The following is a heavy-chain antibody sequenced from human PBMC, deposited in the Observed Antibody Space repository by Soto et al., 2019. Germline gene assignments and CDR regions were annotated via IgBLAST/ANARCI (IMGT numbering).Heavy chain of an antibody. CDR1: GFTVRSNY. D-gene: IGHD3-10*01. CDR3: ARESGRGLFDY. V-gene: IGHV3-66*01. CDR2: IYSGGST. J-gene: IGHJ4*02. Sequence: EVQLVESGGGLVQPGGSLRLSCAASGFTVRSNYMNWVRQAPGKGLEWVSVIYSGGSTYYADSVKGRFTISRDNSKNTLYLQMNSLRAEDTAVYYCARESGRGLFDYWGQGTLVTVSS.